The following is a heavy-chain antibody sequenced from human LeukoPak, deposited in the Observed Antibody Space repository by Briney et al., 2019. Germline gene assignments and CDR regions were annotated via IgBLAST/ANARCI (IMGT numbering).Heavy chain of an antibody. CDR1: GYTFTSYD. J-gene: IGHJ6*03. D-gene: IGHD3-10*01. V-gene: IGHV1-8*03. CDR2: MNPNSGNT. Sequence: ASVKVSCKTSGYTFTSYDINWVRQATGQGLEWMGWMNPNSGNTGYAQKFQGRVTITRNTSISTVYMELSSLRSEDTAVYYCARVGGGTMVRGVIEYYYYYMDVWGKGTTITVSS. CDR3: ARVGGGTMVRGVIEYYYYYMDV.